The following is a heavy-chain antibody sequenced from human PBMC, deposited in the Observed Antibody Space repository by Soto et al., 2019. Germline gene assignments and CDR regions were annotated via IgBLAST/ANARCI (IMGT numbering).Heavy chain of an antibody. CDR3: ARDRNSSSWYRDAFDI. J-gene: IGHJ3*02. D-gene: IGHD6-13*01. V-gene: IGHV3-30-3*01. CDR1: GFTFSSYA. CDR2: ISYDGSNN. Sequence: QVQLVESGGGVVQPGRSLRLSCAASGFTFSSYAMHWVRQAPGKGLEWVAVISYDGSNNYYADSVKGRFTISRDNSKNRLYLQMNSLRAEDTAVYYCARDRNSSSWYRDAFDIWGQGTMVTVSS.